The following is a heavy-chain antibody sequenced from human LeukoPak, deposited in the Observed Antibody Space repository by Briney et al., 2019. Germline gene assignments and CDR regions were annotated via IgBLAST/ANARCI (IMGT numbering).Heavy chain of an antibody. CDR1: GGSISSYY. V-gene: IGHV4-59*01. CDR3: ASGVVGAPYYYYYGMDV. Sequence: PSETLSLTCTVSGGSISSYYWSWIRQPPGKGLEWIGYIYYSGSTNYNPSLKSRVTISVDTSKNQFSLKLSSVTAADTAVYYRASGVVGAPYYYYYGMDVWGQGTTVTASS. CDR2: IYYSGST. J-gene: IGHJ6*02. D-gene: IGHD1-26*01.